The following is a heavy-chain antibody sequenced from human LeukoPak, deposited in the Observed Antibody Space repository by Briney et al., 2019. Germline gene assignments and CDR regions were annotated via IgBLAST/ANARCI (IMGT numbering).Heavy chain of an antibody. V-gene: IGHV3-23*01. J-gene: IGHJ4*02. Sequence: GGSLRLSCAASGFTFSSYAMSWVRQAPGKGLEWVSAISGSGGSTYYADSVKGRFTISRDNSKNTLYLQMNSLRAEDTAVYYCAKDPRVGGTRGYFDYWGQGTLVTVSS. D-gene: IGHD3-16*01. CDR3: AKDPRVGGTRGYFDY. CDR1: GFTFSSYA. CDR2: ISGSGGST.